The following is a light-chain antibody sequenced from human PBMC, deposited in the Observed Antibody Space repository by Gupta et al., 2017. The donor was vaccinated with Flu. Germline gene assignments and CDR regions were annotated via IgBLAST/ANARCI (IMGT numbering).Light chain of an antibody. V-gene: IGKV1-5*03. CDR2: KAS. Sequence: DIQLTQPPSTLSASVGDRVTLTCQASQSISIWLAWYQQKPGKAPRLLIYKASSLESGVPSRFSGSGSETEFTLTISSLQPDDFAAYYCQHYDSYSTPFGQGTKVEIK. CDR1: QSISIW. J-gene: IGKJ1*01. CDR3: QHYDSYSTP.